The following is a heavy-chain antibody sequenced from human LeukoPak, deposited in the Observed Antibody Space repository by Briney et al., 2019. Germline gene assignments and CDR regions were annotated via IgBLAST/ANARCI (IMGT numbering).Heavy chain of an antibody. V-gene: IGHV4-39*07. CDR3: ARAPDYYDSSGSFDY. CDR2: IYYSGST. Sequence: SETLSLTCTVSGGSISSSSYYWGWIRQPPGKGLEWIGSIYYSGSTYYNPSLKSRVTISVDTSKNQFSLKLSSVTAADTAAYYCARAPDYYDSSGSFDYWGQGTLVTVSS. J-gene: IGHJ4*02. CDR1: GGSISSSSYY. D-gene: IGHD3-22*01.